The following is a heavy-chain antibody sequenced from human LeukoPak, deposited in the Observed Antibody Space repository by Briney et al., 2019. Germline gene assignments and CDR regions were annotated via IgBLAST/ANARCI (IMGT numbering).Heavy chain of an antibody. CDR2: IIPIFGTA. Sequence: SVKVSCKASGGTYSSYAISWVRQAPGQGLEWMGGIIPIFGTANYAQKFRGRVTITADESTSTAYMELSSLRSEDTAVYYCPTGTPHYYDSSGYFRSGFDYWGQGTLVTVSS. J-gene: IGHJ4*02. D-gene: IGHD3-22*01. V-gene: IGHV1-69*01. CDR1: GGTYSSYA. CDR3: PTGTPHYYDSSGYFRSGFDY.